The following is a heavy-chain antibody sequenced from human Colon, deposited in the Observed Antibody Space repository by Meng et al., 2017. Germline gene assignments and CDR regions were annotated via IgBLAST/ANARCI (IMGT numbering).Heavy chain of an antibody. D-gene: IGHD2-15*01. CDR2: INHSGDT. CDR1: AGPFSGYY. V-gene: IGHV4-34*02. J-gene: IGHJ4*02. Sequence: QVPTQQWGPGPLKASATLTLTCAINAGPFSGYYWSWIRQAPGKGLEWIGEINHSGDTHYNPSLKSRVSMSFDTSKKQFSLHLTSVPAADTAVYYCSSLLSLDYWGPGTLVTVSS. CDR3: SSLLSLDY.